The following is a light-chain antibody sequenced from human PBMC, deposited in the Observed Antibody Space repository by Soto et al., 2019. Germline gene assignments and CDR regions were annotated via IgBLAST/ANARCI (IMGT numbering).Light chain of an antibody. V-gene: IGLV2-14*01. CDR3: TSYTSSSTNYV. J-gene: IGLJ1*01. CDR2: EVS. CDR1: SSDIGGYEY. Sequence: QSALTQPASVSGSPGQSITISCTGTSSDIGGYEYVSWYQQHPGKAPKLMIYEVSNRPSGVSNRFSGSKSGNTASLTISGLQAEDEADYYCTSYTSSSTNYVFGTGTKLTVL.